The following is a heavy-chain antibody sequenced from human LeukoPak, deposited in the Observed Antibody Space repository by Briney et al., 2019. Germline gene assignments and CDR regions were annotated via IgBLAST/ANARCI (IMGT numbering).Heavy chain of an antibody. Sequence: ASVKVSCKASGYTFTSYGISWVRQAPGQGLEWMGRISAYNGNTNYAQKLQGRVTMTTDTSTSTAYMELRSLRSDDTAVYYCARGTGVRYCSNGVCYTSDYWGQGTLVTVSS. J-gene: IGHJ4*02. CDR1: GYTFTSYG. CDR2: ISAYNGNT. CDR3: ARGTGVRYCSNGVCYTSDY. V-gene: IGHV1-18*01. D-gene: IGHD2-8*01.